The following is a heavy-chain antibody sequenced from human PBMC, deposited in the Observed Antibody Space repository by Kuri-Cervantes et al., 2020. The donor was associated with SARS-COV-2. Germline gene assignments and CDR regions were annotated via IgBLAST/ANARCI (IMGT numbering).Heavy chain of an antibody. CDR2: INPSGGST. D-gene: IGHD3-3*01. V-gene: IGHV1-46*01. CDR1: GYTFTSYY. CDR3: ARDLPGFLEWLGHWVSGMDV. J-gene: IGHJ6*02. Sequence: GESLKISCAASGYTFTSYYMHWVRQAPGQGLEWMGIINPSGGSTSYAQKFQGRVTMTRDTSTSTVYMELSSLRSEDTAVYYCARDLPGFLEWLGHWVSGMDVWGQGTTVTVSS.